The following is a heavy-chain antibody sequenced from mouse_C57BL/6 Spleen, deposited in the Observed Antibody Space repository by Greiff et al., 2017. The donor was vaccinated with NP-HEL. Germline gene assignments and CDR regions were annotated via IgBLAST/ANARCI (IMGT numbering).Heavy chain of an antibody. D-gene: IGHD1-1*02. CDR2: INYDGSST. Sequence: EVHLVESEGGLVQPGSSMKLSCTASGFTFSDYYMAWVRQVPEKGLEWVANINYDGSSTYYLDSLKSRFIISRDNAKNILYLQRSSLKSEDTATYYCARDGGYFAYWGQGTLVTVSA. V-gene: IGHV5-16*01. CDR3: ARDGGYFAY. J-gene: IGHJ3*01. CDR1: GFTFSDYY.